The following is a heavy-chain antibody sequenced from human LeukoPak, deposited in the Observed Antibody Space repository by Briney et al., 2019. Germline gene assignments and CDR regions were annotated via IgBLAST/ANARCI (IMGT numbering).Heavy chain of an antibody. CDR2: ISGSGSST. J-gene: IGHJ3*02. D-gene: IGHD4-17*01. CDR3: AKVLYGDFDAFDM. CDR1: GFTFSSYG. Sequence: GGSLRLSCAASGFTFSSYGMSWVRQAPGKGLEWFSLISGSGSSTYYADSVKGRFTISRDNSKNTLYLQMNSLRAEDTAVYYCAKVLYGDFDAFDMWGQGTKVTVSS. V-gene: IGHV3-23*01.